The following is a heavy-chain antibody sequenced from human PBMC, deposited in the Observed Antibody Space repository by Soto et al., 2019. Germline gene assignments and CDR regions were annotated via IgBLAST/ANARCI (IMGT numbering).Heavy chain of an antibody. CDR3: ANNPLRYFDWSYGMDV. V-gene: IGHV3-23*01. J-gene: IGHJ6*02. Sequence: PGGSLRLSCAASGFTFSSYAMSWVRQAPGKGLEWVSAISGSGGSTYYADSVKGRFTISRDNSKNTLYLQMNSLRAEDTAVYYCANNPLRYFDWSYGMDVWGQGTTVTVSS. D-gene: IGHD3-9*01. CDR2: ISGSGGST. CDR1: GFTFSSYA.